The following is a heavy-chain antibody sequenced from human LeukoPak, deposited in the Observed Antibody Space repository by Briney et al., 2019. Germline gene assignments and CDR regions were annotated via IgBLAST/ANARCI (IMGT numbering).Heavy chain of an antibody. CDR1: GGSISSGGYY. J-gene: IGHJ5*02. CDR2: IYYSGST. Sequence: SETLSLTYTVSGGSISSGGYYWSWIRQHPGKGLEWIGYIYYSGSTYYNPSLKSRVTISVDTSKNQFSLKLSSVTAADTAVYYCARALSGDTSWFDPWGQGTLVTVSS. V-gene: IGHV4-31*03. CDR3: ARALSGDTSWFDP. D-gene: IGHD3-10*01.